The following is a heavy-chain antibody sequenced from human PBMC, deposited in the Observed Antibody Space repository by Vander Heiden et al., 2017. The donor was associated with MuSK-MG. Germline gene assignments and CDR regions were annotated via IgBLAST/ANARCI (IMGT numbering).Heavy chain of an antibody. V-gene: IGHV4-38-2*01. D-gene: IGHD2-2*01. CDR2: IYHSGST. Sequence: QVQVQESGPGLVKPSETLSLTCAVSGYSISSCYYWGWVRQPPGKGLEWIGTIYHSGSTYYSPSLKSRVTILVDTSKNQFSVKLSSVTAADTAVYFCARLLSSPYGRSYWYFDLWDRGTLVTVSS. CDR3: ARLLSSPYGRSYWYFDL. CDR1: GYSISSCYY. J-gene: IGHJ2*01.